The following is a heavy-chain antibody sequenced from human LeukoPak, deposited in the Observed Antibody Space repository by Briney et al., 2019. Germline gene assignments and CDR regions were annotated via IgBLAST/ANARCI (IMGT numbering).Heavy chain of an antibody. CDR3: AREGYGDYALDY. CDR1: GFTFSSSD. D-gene: IGHD4-17*01. V-gene: IGHV3-13*01. J-gene: IGHJ4*02. Sequence: GGSLRLSFTASGFTFSSSDMHWVPQPTGKGLEWVSAIGTVGDTYYPGYVKGRFTISRENAKNSLYLQMNSLRAEDTAVYYCAREGYGDYALDYWGQGTLVTVSS. CDR2: IGTVGDT.